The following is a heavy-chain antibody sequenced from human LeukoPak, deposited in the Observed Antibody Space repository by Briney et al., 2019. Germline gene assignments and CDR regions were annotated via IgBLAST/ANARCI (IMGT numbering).Heavy chain of an antibody. Sequence: GRSLRLSCAASGFTFSSYAMHWVRQAPGKGLEWVAVISYDGSNKYYADSVKGRFTISRDNSKNTLYLQMNSLRAEDTAVYYCASPYSSSWTPSDAFDIWGQGTMVTVSS. V-gene: IGHV3-30-3*01. CDR3: ASPYSSSWTPSDAFDI. CDR2: ISYDGSNK. J-gene: IGHJ3*02. CDR1: GFTFSSYA. D-gene: IGHD6-13*01.